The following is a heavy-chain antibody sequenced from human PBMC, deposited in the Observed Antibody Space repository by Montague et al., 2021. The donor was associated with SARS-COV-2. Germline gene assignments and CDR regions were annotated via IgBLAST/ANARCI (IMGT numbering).Heavy chain of an antibody. Sequence: SETLSLTCNVSGGSFSSFYWTWIRQPPGKGLEWIGYVYSTGNTNYNPSLKSRVTISVDTSKNHFSLELSFVTAADTAVYYCARDGGYRNYDSACNIWGQGKMVTVSS. CDR1: GGSFSSFY. CDR3: ARDGGYRNYDSACNI. J-gene: IGHJ3*02. D-gene: IGHD4-11*01. CDR2: VYSTGNT. V-gene: IGHV4-59*01.